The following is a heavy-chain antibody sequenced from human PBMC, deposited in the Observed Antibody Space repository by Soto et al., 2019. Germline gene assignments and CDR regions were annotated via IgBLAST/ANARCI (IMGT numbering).Heavy chain of an antibody. J-gene: IGHJ4*02. V-gene: IGHV3-48*03. D-gene: IGHD5-12*01. CDR2: SSSSGSSV. CDR3: VRYCSSTLCNGVATRTFDY. CDR1: RFTFSTYE. Sequence: GGSLRLSCAASRFTFSTYEMHWVRQAPGKGLEWVSCSSSSGSSVYYADSVKGRFTISRDNSRNSLYLQMNSLRDEDTALYYCVRYCSSTLCNGVATRTFDYWGQGALVTVSS.